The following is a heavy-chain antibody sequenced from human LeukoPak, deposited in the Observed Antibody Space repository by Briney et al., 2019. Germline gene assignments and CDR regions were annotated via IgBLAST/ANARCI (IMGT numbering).Heavy chain of an antibody. D-gene: IGHD4-17*01. CDR1: GFIVCCNY. CDR2: IYRGGST. Sequence: GGSLRLSCAASGFIVCCNYMSWVRQAPGKGLEWVSVIYRGGSTYYADSVKGRFTISRDNSKNTLYLQMNSLRAEDTAVYYCARGLTVDDAFDIWGQGTMVTVSS. V-gene: IGHV3-66*01. J-gene: IGHJ3*02. CDR3: ARGLTVDDAFDI.